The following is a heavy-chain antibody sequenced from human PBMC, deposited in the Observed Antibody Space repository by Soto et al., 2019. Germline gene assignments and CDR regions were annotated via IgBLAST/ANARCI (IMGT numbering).Heavy chain of an antibody. J-gene: IGHJ6*02. D-gene: IGHD6-6*01. CDR1: GGSFSGYY. CDR3: ARHAAHSSYSYYGMDV. V-gene: IGHV4-34*01. CDR2: INHSGST. Sequence: QVQLQQWGAGLLKPSETLSLTCAVYGGSFSGYYWSWIRQPPGKGLEWIGEINHSGSTNYNPSLKSRVTISVDTSKNQFSLKLSSVTAADTAAYYCARHAAHSSYSYYGMDVWGQGTTVTVSS.